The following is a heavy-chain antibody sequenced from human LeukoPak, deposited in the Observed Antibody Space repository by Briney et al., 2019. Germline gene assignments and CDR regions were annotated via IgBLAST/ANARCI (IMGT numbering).Heavy chain of an antibody. CDR2: IYYSGST. Sequence: PSETLSLTCTVSGGSISSSSYYWGWIRQPPGKGLEWIGSIYYSGSTYYNPSLKSRVTISVDTSKNQFSLKLSSVTAADTAVYYCAKASRLLHGSGSYPGYFDYWGQGALVTVSS. J-gene: IGHJ4*02. CDR1: GGSISSSSYY. V-gene: IGHV4-39*07. D-gene: IGHD3-10*01. CDR3: AKASRLLHGSGSYPGYFDY.